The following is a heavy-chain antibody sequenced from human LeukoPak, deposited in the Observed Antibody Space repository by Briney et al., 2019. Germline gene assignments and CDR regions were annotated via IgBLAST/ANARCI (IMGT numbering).Heavy chain of an antibody. CDR3: ATDRGNYYFDY. V-gene: IGHV1-2*02. Sequence: ASVKVSCKASGYTFTGYYMHWVRQAPGQGLEWMGWINPNSGDTNYAQKFQGRVTMTRDTSISTAYMELSSLRSEDTAVYYCATDRGNYYFDYWGQGTLVTVSS. CDR2: INPNSGDT. CDR1: GYTFTGYY. J-gene: IGHJ4*02. D-gene: IGHD1-1*01.